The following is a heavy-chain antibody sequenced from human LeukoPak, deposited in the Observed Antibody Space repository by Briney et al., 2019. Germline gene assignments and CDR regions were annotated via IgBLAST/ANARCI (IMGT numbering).Heavy chain of an antibody. Sequence: SSETLSLTCSVFGGSIATNTYYWGWVRQPPGKALEWIGTIYYSGSTYYNPFLKSRVTMSVDTSKNQFSLRLSSVTATDTAVYYCARLAAAGLTFFDYWGQGTLVTVSS. V-gene: IGHV4-39*01. CDR1: GGSIATNTYY. D-gene: IGHD6-13*01. J-gene: IGHJ4*02. CDR2: IYYSGST. CDR3: ARLAAAGLTFFDY.